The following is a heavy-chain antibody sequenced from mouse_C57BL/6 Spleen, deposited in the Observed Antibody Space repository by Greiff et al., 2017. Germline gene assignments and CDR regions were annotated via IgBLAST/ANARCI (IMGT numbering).Heavy chain of an antibody. V-gene: IGHV1-80*01. D-gene: IGHD1-1*01. J-gene: IGHJ4*01. CDR3: ARPLTTEDAMDY. Sequence: QVQLKQSGAELVKPGASVKISCKASGYAFSSYWMDWVKQRPGKGLEWIGQIYPGDGDTNYNGKFKGKATLTADKSSSTAYMQLSSLTSEDSAVYFCARPLTTEDAMDYWGQGTSVTVSS. CDR2: IYPGDGDT. CDR1: GYAFSSYW.